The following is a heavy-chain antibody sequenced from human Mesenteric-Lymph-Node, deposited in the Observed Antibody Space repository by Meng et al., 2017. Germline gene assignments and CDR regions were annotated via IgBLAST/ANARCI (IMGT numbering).Heavy chain of an antibody. V-gene: IGHV3-23*01. J-gene: IGHJ5*02. CDR3: AKVSAGRCSSTSCYSSGFDP. Sequence: GGSLRLSCAASGFTFGNYAMSWVRQAPGKGLEWASAISGSGGSTYHADSVKGRFTISRDNSKNTLYLQMNSLRAEDTAVYYCAKVSAGRCSSTSCYSSGFDPWGQGTLVTVSS. D-gene: IGHD2-2*01. CDR1: GFTFGNYA. CDR2: ISGSGGST.